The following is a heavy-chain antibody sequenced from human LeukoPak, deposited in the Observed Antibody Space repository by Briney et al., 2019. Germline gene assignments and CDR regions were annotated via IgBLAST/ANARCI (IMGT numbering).Heavy chain of an antibody. CDR2: IYYSGST. CDR1: GGSIGSHY. V-gene: IGHV4-59*11. Sequence: PSETLSLTCTVSGGSIGSHYWSWIRQAPGKGLEWIGYIYYSGSTNYNPSLRSRVTISVDTSKNQFSLKLSSVTAADTAVYYCARLIGDIAVSGTSWFDPWGQGTLVTVSS. J-gene: IGHJ5*02. CDR3: ARLIGDIAVSGTSWFDP. D-gene: IGHD6-19*01.